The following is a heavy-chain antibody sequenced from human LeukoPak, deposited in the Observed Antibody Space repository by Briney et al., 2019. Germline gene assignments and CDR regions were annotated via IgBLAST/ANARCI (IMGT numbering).Heavy chain of an antibody. V-gene: IGHV1-8*01. J-gene: IGHJ4*02. D-gene: IGHD1-14*01. CDR3: ARAPEYGLYYFDY. CDR2: MNPNSGNT. Sequence: ASVRVSCKASGYTFTSYDINWVRQATGQGLEWMGWMNPNSGNTGYAQKFQGRVTMTRNTSISTAYMELSSLRSEDTAVYYYARAPEYGLYYFDYWGQGTLVTVSS. CDR1: GYTFTSYD.